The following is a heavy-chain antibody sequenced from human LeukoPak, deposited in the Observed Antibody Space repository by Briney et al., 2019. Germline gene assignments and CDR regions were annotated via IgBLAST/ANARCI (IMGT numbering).Heavy chain of an antibody. J-gene: IGHJ6*02. D-gene: IGHD1-14*01. V-gene: IGHV1-2*02. Sequence: ASVKVSFKASGYTFTGYYMHWVRQAPGQGLEWMGWINPNSGGTNYAQKFQGRVTMTRDTSISTAYMELSRLRSDDTAVYYCARDLSGEYGMDVWGQGTTVTVSS. CDR1: GYTFTGYY. CDR2: INPNSGGT. CDR3: ARDLSGEYGMDV.